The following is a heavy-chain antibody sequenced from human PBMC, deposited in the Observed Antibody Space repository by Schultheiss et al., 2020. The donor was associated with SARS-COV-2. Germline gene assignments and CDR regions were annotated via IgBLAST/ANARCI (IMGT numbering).Heavy chain of an antibody. V-gene: IGHV1/OR15-2*02. Sequence: ASVKVSCKASGYTFIDYYMHWVRQAPGQGLEWMGWINTYNGNTNYTQKLQGRVTMTTDTSTSTAYMELRSLRSDDTAVYYCARETHLHFWSGFYTGLGGRDGMNVWGQGTTVTVSS. J-gene: IGHJ6*02. CDR3: ARETHLHFWSGFYTGLGGRDGMNV. CDR1: GYTFIDYY. CDR2: INTYNGNT. D-gene: IGHD3-3*02.